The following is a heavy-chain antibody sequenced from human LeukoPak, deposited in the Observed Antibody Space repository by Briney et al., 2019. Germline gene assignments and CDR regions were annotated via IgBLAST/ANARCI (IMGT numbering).Heavy chain of an antibody. CDR2: IYYSGST. Sequence: KTSETLSLTCAVYGGSFSGYYWSWIRQPPGKGLEWIGYIYYSGSTNYNPSLKSRVTISVDTSKNQFSLKLSSVTAADTAVYYCARTSGRYDILTGYPFINWFDPWGQGTLVTVSS. CDR1: GGSFSGYY. D-gene: IGHD3-9*01. V-gene: IGHV4-59*08. J-gene: IGHJ5*02. CDR3: ARTSGRYDILTGYPFINWFDP.